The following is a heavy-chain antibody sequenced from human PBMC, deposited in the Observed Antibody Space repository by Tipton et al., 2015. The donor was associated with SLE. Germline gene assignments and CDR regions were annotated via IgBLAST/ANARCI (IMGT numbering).Heavy chain of an antibody. D-gene: IGHD2-2*01. CDR2: ISTSGYT. V-gene: IGHV4-61*09. CDR1: GGSISSDGYY. Sequence: TLSLTCTVSGGSISSDGYYWSWIRQPAGKGLEWIGHISTSGYTNYSPSLKSRVTLSLDTSKNQFSLKLSSVTAADTAVYYCARGGLKYRRGDSPMDVWGKGTTVTVSS. J-gene: IGHJ6*03. CDR3: ARGGLKYRRGDSPMDV.